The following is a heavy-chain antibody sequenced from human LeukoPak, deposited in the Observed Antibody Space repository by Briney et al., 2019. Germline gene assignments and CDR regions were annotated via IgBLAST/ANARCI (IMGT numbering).Heavy chain of an antibody. Sequence: PGGSLRLSCAASGFTVSSNYMSWVRQAPGKGLEWVSVIYSGGSTYYADSVKGRFTISRDNAKNSLYLQMNSLRAEDTAVYYCARSGAAPQYYFDYWGQGTLVTVSS. CDR1: GFTVSSNY. CDR2: IYSGGST. J-gene: IGHJ4*02. CDR3: ARSGAAPQYYFDY. V-gene: IGHV3-66*01. D-gene: IGHD6-13*01.